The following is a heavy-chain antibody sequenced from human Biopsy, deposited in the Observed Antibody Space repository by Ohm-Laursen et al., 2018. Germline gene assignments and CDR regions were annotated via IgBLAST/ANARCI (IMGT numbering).Heavy chain of an antibody. J-gene: IGHJ6*02. CDR2: VYYGGTT. CDR3: ARDVKRYCSGTSCYSGYFGMDV. CDR1: GGDINNYY. D-gene: IGHD2-2*01. Sequence: SDTLSLTCNVSGGDINNYYWSWIRQPPGKGLEWIGDVYYGGTTNYNPSPKSRLTISVDTSKNQFSLNLNSVTAADTAVYFCARDVKRYCSGTSCYSGYFGMDVWGQGTTVTVS. V-gene: IGHV4-59*01.